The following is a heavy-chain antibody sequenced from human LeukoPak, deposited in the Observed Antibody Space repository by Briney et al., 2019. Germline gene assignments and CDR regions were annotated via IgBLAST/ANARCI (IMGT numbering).Heavy chain of an antibody. CDR3: ATVDGSGWSFDY. Sequence: GASVKVSCKASGYTFTSYYMHWVRQAPGQGLEWMGIINPSGGSTSYAQKFQGRVTMTRDTSTSTVYMELSSLRSEDTAVYYCATVDGSGWSFDYWGQGTLVTVSS. J-gene: IGHJ4*02. V-gene: IGHV1-46*01. D-gene: IGHD6-19*01. CDR1: GYTFTSYY. CDR2: INPSGGST.